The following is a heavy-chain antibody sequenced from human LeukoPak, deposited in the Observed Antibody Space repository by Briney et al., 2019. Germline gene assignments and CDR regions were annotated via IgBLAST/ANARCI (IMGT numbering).Heavy chain of an antibody. V-gene: IGHV3-74*01. D-gene: IGHD6-13*01. Sequence: GGSLRLSCAASGFTFSTYWMHWVRQGPGKGLVWVSRINADGSTTTYADSVKGRFTISRDNAKNTLYLQMNSLRAEDTAIYYCARGPSHSSSWYGLDDWGQGALVTVFS. J-gene: IGHJ4*02. CDR1: GFTFSTYW. CDR2: INADGSTT. CDR3: ARGPSHSSSWYGLDD.